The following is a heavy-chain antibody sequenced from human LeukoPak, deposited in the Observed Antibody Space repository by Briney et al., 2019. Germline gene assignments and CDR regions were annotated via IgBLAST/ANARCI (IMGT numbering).Heavy chain of an antibody. Sequence: PGGSLRLSCAASGSTFSRYWMNWVRQAPGKGLEWVANIKEDGSGKYYVDSVKGRFTISRDNANNALFLQMNSLRAEDTAVYYCARGNGGYGGQGTLVTVSS. J-gene: IGHJ4*02. D-gene: IGHD3-10*01. V-gene: IGHV3-7*04. CDR2: IKEDGSGK. CDR3: ARGNGGY. CDR1: GSTFSRYW.